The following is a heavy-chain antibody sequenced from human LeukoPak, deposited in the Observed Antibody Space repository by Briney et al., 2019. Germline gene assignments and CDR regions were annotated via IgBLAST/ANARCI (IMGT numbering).Heavy chain of an antibody. Sequence: SETLSLTCTVSGGSTSSSNYYWGWIRQPPGKGLEWIGCIHYSGNTYYNPSLKSRVTISVDTSKNQFSLKLSSVTAADTAVYYCARLGAGPTYYDFWSGYSSFYFDYWGQGTLVTVSS. CDR2: IHYSGNT. CDR3: ARLGAGPTYYDFWSGYSSFYFDY. CDR1: GGSTSSSNYY. V-gene: IGHV4-39*01. J-gene: IGHJ4*02. D-gene: IGHD3-3*01.